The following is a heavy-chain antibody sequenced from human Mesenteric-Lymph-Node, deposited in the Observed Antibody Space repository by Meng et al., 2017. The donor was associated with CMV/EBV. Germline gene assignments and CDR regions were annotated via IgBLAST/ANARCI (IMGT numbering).Heavy chain of an antibody. CDR3: ATGPPPPSGV. D-gene: IGHD3-10*01. V-gene: IGHV3-48*03. J-gene: IGHJ4*02. CDR2: ISSSGSTI. CDR1: GFTFSSYA. Sequence: LACAASGFTFSSYAMSWVRQAPGKGLEWVSYISSSGSTIYYADSVKGRFTISRDNAKNSLYLQMNSLRAEDTAIYYCATGPPPPSGVWGQGTLVTVSS.